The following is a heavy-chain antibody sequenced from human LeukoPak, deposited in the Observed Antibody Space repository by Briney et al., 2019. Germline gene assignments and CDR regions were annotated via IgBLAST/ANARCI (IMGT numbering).Heavy chain of an antibody. Sequence: GGSLRLSCAASGFTFSSYSMNWVRQAPGKGLEWVSYISSSSSTIYYADSVKGRFTISRDNAKNSLYLQMNSLRTEDTALYYCAKDLPQYYDFWSGYYGGFDYWGQGTLVTVSS. J-gene: IGHJ4*02. V-gene: IGHV3-48*01. CDR3: AKDLPQYYDFWSGYYGGFDY. CDR1: GFTFSSYS. CDR2: ISSSSSTI. D-gene: IGHD3-3*01.